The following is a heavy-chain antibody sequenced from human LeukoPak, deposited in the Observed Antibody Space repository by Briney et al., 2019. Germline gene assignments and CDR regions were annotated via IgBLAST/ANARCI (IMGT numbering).Heavy chain of an antibody. V-gene: IGHV3-23*01. D-gene: IGHD2-15*01. CDR1: GFTFSSYA. J-gene: IGHJ4*02. CDR3: AKGDIVYYDYYFDY. CDR2: ISGSGGST. Sequence: GGSLRLSCAASGFTFSSYAMSWVRQAPAKGLEWVSAISGSGGSTYYADSVKGRFTISRDNSKNTLYLQMNSLRAEDTAVYYCAKGDIVYYDYYFDYWGQGTLVTVSS.